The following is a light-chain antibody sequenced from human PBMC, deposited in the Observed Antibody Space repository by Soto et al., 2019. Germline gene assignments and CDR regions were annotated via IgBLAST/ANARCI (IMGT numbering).Light chain of an antibody. Sequence: LVLTQTPATLSLSPGERSTLSGRASQTLANYLAWYQQRPGQAPRLLIYDASNRATGIPARFSGSGSGTDFTLTISSLEPEDSAVYYCQQRSDSYTFGQGT. V-gene: IGKV3-11*01. CDR2: DAS. CDR1: QTLANY. J-gene: IGKJ2*01. CDR3: QQRSDSYT.